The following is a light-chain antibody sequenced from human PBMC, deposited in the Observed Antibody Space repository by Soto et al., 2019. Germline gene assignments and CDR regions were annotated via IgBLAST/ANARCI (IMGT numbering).Light chain of an antibody. CDR1: QSVSIN. CDR2: GAS. J-gene: IGKJ2*01. Sequence: EILMRQSPATLSVSPGERATLSCRASQSVSINLAWYQQKPGQPPRLLIYGASTRATDVPARFSGSGSGTEFTLTIGSLRSEDFAVYYCQQYKNWPTFGQGTKVDIK. CDR3: QQYKNWPT. V-gene: IGKV3-15*01.